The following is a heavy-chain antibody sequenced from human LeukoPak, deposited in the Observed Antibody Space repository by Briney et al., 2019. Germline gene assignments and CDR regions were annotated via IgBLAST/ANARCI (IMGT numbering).Heavy chain of an antibody. CDR3: AKDMGDVVVEALLFDP. CDR1: GFTFSSYA. D-gene: IGHD2-2*01. J-gene: IGHJ5*02. Sequence: GGSLRLSCAASGFTFSSYAMSWVRQAPGKGLEWVSAISGSGGSTYYADSVKGRFTISRDNSKNTLYLQMNSLRAEDTALYYCAKDMGDVVVEALLFDPWGQGTLVTVSS. V-gene: IGHV3-23*01. CDR2: ISGSGGST.